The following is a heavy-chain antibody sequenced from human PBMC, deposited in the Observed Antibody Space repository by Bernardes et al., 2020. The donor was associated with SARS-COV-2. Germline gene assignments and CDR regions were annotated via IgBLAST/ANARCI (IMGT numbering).Heavy chain of an antibody. CDR2: IYYSGST. CDR3: ARGYYYDSSGYPADAFDI. CDR1: GGSISSYY. J-gene: IGHJ3*02. D-gene: IGHD3-22*01. Sequence: SATLSLTCTVSGGSISSYYWSWIRQPPGKGLEWIGYIYYSGSTNYNPSLKSRVTISVDTSKNQFSLKLSSVTAADTAVYYCARGYYYDSSGYPADAFDIWGQGTMVTVSS. V-gene: IGHV4-59*08.